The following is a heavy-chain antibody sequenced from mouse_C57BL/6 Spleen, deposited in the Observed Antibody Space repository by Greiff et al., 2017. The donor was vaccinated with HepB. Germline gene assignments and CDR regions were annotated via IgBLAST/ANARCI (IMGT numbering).Heavy chain of an antibody. CDR3: ARSQYSNYLWYFDY. CDR1: GYTFTSYW. CDR2: INPSNGGT. V-gene: IGHV1-53*01. Sequence: QVQLQQPGTELVKPGASVKLSCKASGYTFTSYWMHWVKQRPGHGLEWIGNINPSNGGTNYNEKFKSKATLTVDKSSSTAYMQLRSLTSEDSAVYYCARSQYSNYLWYFDYWGQGTTLTVSS. J-gene: IGHJ2*01. D-gene: IGHD2-5*01.